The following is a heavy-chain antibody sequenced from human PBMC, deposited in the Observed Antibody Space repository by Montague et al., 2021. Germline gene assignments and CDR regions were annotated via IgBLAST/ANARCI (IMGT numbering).Heavy chain of an antibody. CDR3: ARGGGGYLDY. D-gene: IGHD1-26*01. Sequence: SLRLSCAASGFTFSTYNIHWVRQAPGKGLEWVAALLYDGNNEYYADSVKGRFTFSRDNSKNTLHLQMNSLRAEDTAVYYCARGGGGYLDYWGQGTLVTVSS. V-gene: IGHV3-30-3*01. J-gene: IGHJ4*03. CDR1: GFTFSTYN. CDR2: LLYDGNNE.